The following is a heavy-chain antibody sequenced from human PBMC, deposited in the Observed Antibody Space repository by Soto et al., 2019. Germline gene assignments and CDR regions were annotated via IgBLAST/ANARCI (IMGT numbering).Heavy chain of an antibody. D-gene: IGHD3-9*01. CDR2: IYYSGST. CDR1: GGSISSGGYY. CDR3: ARVGEHYDILTGYSYYYYYMDV. J-gene: IGHJ6*03. V-gene: IGHV4-31*03. Sequence: SETLSLTCTVSGGSISSGGYYWSWIRQHPGKGLEWIGYIYYSGSTYYNPSLKSRVTISVDTSKNQFSLKLSSVTAADTAVYYCARVGEHYDILTGYSYYYYYMDVWGKGTTVTVSS.